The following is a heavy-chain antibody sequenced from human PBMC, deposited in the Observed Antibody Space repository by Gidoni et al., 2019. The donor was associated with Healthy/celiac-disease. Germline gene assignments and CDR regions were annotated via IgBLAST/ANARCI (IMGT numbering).Heavy chain of an antibody. D-gene: IGHD3-3*01. J-gene: IGHJ4*02. V-gene: IGHV3-30*18. CDR1: GFTFSSYG. CDR2: ISYDGSNK. CDR3: AKDLKMSDFWSGYYPYPGIDY. Sequence: QVQLVESGGGVVQPGRSLRLSCAASGFTFSSYGMHWVRRAPGKGLEWVAVISYDGSNKYYADSVKGRFTISRDNSKNTLYLQMNSLRAEDTAVYYCAKDLKMSDFWSGYYPYPGIDYWGQGTLVTVSS.